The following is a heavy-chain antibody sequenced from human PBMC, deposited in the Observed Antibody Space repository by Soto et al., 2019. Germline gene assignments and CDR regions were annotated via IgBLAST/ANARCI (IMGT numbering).Heavy chain of an antibody. CDR3: ASSSSSFYYYYMDV. CDR2: INSDGSST. D-gene: IGHD6-6*01. CDR1: GFTFSSYW. V-gene: IGHV3-74*01. Sequence: GGSLRLSCAASGFTFSSYWMHWVRQAPGKGLVWVSRINSDGSSTSYADSVKGRFTISRDNAKNTLYLQMNSLRAEDTAVYYCASSSSSFYYYYMDVWGKWTTVTVSS. J-gene: IGHJ6*03.